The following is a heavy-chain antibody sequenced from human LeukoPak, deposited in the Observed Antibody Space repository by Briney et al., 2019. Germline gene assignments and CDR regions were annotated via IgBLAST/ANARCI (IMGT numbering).Heavy chain of an antibody. CDR1: GFTFSSYW. Sequence: GGSLRLSCAASGFTFSSYWMSWVRQAPGKGLEWVANIKQDGSEKYYVDSVKGRFTISRDSAKNSLYLQMNSLRAEDTAVYYCASTSSFWSAYTYYFDYWGQGTLVTVSS. CDR3: ASTSSFWSAYTYYFDY. D-gene: IGHD3-3*01. CDR2: IKQDGSEK. V-gene: IGHV3-7*01. J-gene: IGHJ4*02.